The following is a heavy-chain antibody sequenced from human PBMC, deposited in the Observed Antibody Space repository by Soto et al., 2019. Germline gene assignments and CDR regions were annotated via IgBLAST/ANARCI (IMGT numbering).Heavy chain of an antibody. V-gene: IGHV1-8*01. J-gene: IGHJ6*03. CDR1: GYTFTSYD. CDR3: ARGLGYGGDVNHYYYYMDV. CDR2: MNPNSGNT. D-gene: IGHD1-26*01. Sequence: ASVKVSCKASGYTFTSYDINWVRQATGQGLEWMGWMNPNSGNTGYAQKFQGRVTMTRNTSISTAYMELSSLRSEDTAVYYCARGLGYGGDVNHYYYYMDVWGKGTTVTVSS.